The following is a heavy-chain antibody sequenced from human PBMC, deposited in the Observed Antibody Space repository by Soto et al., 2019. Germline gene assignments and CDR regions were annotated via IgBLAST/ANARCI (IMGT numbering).Heavy chain of an antibody. CDR1: GFTFSSYA. J-gene: IGHJ6*02. D-gene: IGHD3-9*01. CDR2: ISYDGSNK. Sequence: TGGSLRLSCAASGFTFSSYAMHWVRQAPGKGLEWVAVISYDGSNKYYADSVKGRFTISRDNSKNTLYLQMNSLRAEDTAVYYCAREGGTGTGMDVWGQGTTVTVSS. CDR3: AREGGTGTGMDV. V-gene: IGHV3-30-3*01.